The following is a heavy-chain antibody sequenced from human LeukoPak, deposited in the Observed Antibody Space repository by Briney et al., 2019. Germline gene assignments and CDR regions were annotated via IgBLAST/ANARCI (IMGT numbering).Heavy chain of an antibody. CDR2: IRSSPTVI. V-gene: IGHV3-48*03. CDR1: GFTLSWYE. Sequence: GGSLRLSCAPSGFTLSWYEMNWVRQAPGKGLEWVSYIRSSPTVIYYADSVKGRFTISRDNAKNSLYLLMNSLRAEDTAVYYCGSGGAGGISRGGMDVWGQGTTVTVSS. D-gene: IGHD1-26*01. J-gene: IGHJ6*02. CDR3: GSGGAGGISRGGMDV.